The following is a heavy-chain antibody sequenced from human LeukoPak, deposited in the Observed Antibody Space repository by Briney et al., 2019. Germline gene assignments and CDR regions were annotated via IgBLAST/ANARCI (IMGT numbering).Heavy chain of an antibody. CDR2: IYYTGST. CDR3: ARRIAMAGTGYFQH. CDR1: GGSISNSSYY. V-gene: IGHV4-39*01. J-gene: IGHJ1*01. D-gene: IGHD6-19*01. Sequence: SETLSLTCTVSGGSISNSSYYWGWIRQPPGKELEWIGSIYYTGSTYYNSSLKSRVTISVDTSKNQFSLKLRSVTAADTAVYDCARRIAMAGTGYFQHWGQGTLVTVSS.